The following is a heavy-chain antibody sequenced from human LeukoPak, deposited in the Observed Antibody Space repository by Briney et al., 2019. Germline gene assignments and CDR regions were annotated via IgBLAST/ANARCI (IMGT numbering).Heavy chain of an antibody. D-gene: IGHD6-13*01. CDR2: INRSGNT. CDR1: GGSFSGYY. Sequence: SETLSLTCAVYGGSFSGYYGSWIPQPPGKGLEWIGKINRSGNTNYNPSLKSRVTISVDTSKNQFSLKLSSVTAADTAVYYCARVRLPSYSSSWYGPPLTYYYMDVWGKGTTVTVSS. J-gene: IGHJ6*03. V-gene: IGHV4-34*01. CDR3: ARVRLPSYSSSWYGPPLTYYYMDV.